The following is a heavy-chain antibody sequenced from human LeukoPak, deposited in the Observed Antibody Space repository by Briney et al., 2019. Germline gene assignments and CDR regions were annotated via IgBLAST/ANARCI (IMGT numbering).Heavy chain of an antibody. J-gene: IGHJ5*02. CDR1: GGSISSGSYY. CDR3: ARLRAGTTNSAWFDP. Sequence: SETLSLTCTVSGGSISSGSYYWSWIRQPAGKGLEWIGRIYTSGSTNYNPSLKSRVTISVDTSKNQFSLKLSSVTAADTAVYYCARLRAGTTNSAWFDPWGQGTLVTVSS. V-gene: IGHV4-61*02. D-gene: IGHD1-26*01. CDR2: IYTSGST.